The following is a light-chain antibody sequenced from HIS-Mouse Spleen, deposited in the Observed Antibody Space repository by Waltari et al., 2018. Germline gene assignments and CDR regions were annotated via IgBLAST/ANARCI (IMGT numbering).Light chain of an antibody. CDR1: ALPKKY. CDR2: EDS. CDR3: YSTDSSGNHRV. J-gene: IGLJ2*01. V-gene: IGLV3-10*01. Sequence: SYELTQPPSVPVVPGQTARITCPGDALPKKYAYWYQQKSGQAPVLVIYEDSKRPAGIPERFSGSSSGTMATLTISGAQVEDEADYYCYSTDSSGNHRVFGGGTKLTVL.